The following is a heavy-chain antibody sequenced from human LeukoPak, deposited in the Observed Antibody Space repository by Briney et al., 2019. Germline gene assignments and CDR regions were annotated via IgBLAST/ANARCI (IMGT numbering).Heavy chain of an antibody. CDR3: ARELLWFGELSVDY. V-gene: IGHV1-2*02. CDR1: GYTFTGYY. J-gene: IGHJ4*02. Sequence: ASVKVSCKASGYTFTGYYMHWVRQALGQGLEWMGWINPNSGGTNYAQKFQGRVTMTRDTSISTAYMELSRLRSDDTAVYYCARELLWFGELSVDYWGQGTLVTVSS. D-gene: IGHD3-10*01. CDR2: INPNSGGT.